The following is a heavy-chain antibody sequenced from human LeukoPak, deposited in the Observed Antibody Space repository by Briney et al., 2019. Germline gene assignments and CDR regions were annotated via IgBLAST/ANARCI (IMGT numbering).Heavy chain of an antibody. CDR2: INAGNGNT. CDR1: GYTFTSYA. V-gene: IGHV1-3*01. CDR3: ARDPNGSGSYTTDY. J-gene: IGHJ4*02. D-gene: IGHD3-10*01. Sequence: GASVKVSCKASGYTFTSYAMHWVRQAPGQRLEWMGWINAGNGNTKYSQKFQGRVTITRDTSASTAYMELSSLRSEDTAVYYCARDPNGSGSYTTDYWGQGTLVTVSS.